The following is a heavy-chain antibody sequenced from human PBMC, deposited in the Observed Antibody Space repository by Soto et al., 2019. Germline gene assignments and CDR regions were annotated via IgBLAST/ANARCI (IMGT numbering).Heavy chain of an antibody. V-gene: IGHV1-69*13. CDR2: IIPIFGTA. Sequence: SVKVSCKASGGTFSSYAISWVRQAPGQGLGWMGGIIPIFGTANYAQKFQGRVTITADESTSTAYMELSSLRSEDTAVYYCARGSQSYSSSFAFDYWGQGTLVTVSS. D-gene: IGHD6-6*01. CDR1: GGTFSSYA. CDR3: ARGSQSYSSSFAFDY. J-gene: IGHJ4*02.